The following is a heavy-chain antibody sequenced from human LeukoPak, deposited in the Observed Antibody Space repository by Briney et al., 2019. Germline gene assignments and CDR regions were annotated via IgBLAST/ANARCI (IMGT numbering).Heavy chain of an antibody. Sequence: ASVKVSCKASGGTFSSYAISWVRQAPGQGLEWMGGIIPIFGTANYAQKFQGRVTITADESTSTAYMELSSLRSEDTAVYYCARDGYDSSGYPTYYFDYWGQGTLVTVSS. J-gene: IGHJ4*02. V-gene: IGHV1-69*01. CDR1: GGTFSSYA. CDR3: ARDGYDSSGYPTYYFDY. CDR2: IIPIFGTA. D-gene: IGHD3-22*01.